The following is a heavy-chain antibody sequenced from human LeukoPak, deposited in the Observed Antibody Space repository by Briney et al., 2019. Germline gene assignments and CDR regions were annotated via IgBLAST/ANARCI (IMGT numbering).Heavy chain of an antibody. Sequence: GGSLRLSCAASGFTFHHYAIHWVRQVPGKGLEWVSGISWNSASIGYADSVKGRFTISRDNAKNSVYLQMNSLRAEDTALYYCAKDKAPLYSGYDWDLDFWGQGNLVTVSS. CDR1: GFTFHHYA. J-gene: IGHJ4*02. V-gene: IGHV3-9*01. CDR2: ISWNSASI. CDR3: AKDKAPLYSGYDWDLDF. D-gene: IGHD5-12*01.